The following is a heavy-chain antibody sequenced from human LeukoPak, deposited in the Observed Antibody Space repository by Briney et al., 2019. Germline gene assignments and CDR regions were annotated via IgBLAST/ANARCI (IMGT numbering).Heavy chain of an antibody. J-gene: IGHJ4*02. D-gene: IGHD4-17*01. Sequence: PGGSLRLSCVASGFTFRLYVMTWVRQAPGKGLEWVSAITGSGGSIYYADSVRGRFTTSRDNSKNTLYLQMNGLRAEDTAVYYCAHPSTPDYGGLDYWGQGTLVTVSS. CDR2: ITGSGGSI. V-gene: IGHV3-23*01. CDR3: AHPSTPDYGGLDY. CDR1: GFTFRLYV.